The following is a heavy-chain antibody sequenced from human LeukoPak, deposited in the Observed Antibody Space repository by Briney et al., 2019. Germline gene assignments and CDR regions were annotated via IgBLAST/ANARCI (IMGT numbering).Heavy chain of an antibody. J-gene: IGHJ3*02. D-gene: IGHD3-10*01. CDR2: INHSGNT. CDR3: ARDRNYYASGSHAFDI. Sequence: PSETLSLTCAVYGVSFSDYYWSWIRQPPGKGLEGIGEINHSGNTHYNPSLNSQLTISVDTSKNQFSLKVSSVTAADTAVYYCARDRNYYASGSHAFDIWGQGTMVTVSS. V-gene: IGHV4-34*01. CDR1: GVSFSDYY.